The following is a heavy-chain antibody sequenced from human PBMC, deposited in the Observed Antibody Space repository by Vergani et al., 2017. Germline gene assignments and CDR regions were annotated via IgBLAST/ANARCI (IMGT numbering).Heavy chain of an antibody. Sequence: VQLVPSGAEVRKPGASVTVSCTASGYIFKNYYIPWLRQAPGQAFEWMGILNPTTGHTTSAQKFMGRVDMTRDPSTDTSTRTVQMTLSSLRSEDTAVYYCARSIGYCAGATCRAYYFDHWGQGTRVTVSS. V-gene: IGHV1-46*02. J-gene: IGHJ5*02. CDR3: ARSIGYCAGATCRAYYFDH. CDR2: LNPTTGHT. D-gene: IGHD2-21*01. CDR1: GYIFKNYY.